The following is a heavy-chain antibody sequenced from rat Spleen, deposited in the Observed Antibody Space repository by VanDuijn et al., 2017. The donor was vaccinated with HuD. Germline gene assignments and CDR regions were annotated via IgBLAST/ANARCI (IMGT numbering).Heavy chain of an antibody. CDR2: ITTSGGNT. Sequence: EVQLVESGGGLVQPGRSLKLSCVASGFTFNYYWMTWIRQAPGKGLEWVASITTSGGNTYYRDSVKGRFTISRDNAKSTLYLQMDSLRSEDTATYYCTRGTYYRHWGQGVMVTVSS. CDR1: GFTFNYYW. CDR3: TRGTYYRH. J-gene: IGHJ2*01. D-gene: IGHD1-9*01. V-gene: IGHV5-31*01.